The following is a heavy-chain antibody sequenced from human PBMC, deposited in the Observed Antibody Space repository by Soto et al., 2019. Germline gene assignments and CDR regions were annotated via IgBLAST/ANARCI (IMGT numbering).Heavy chain of an antibody. J-gene: IGHJ4*02. V-gene: IGHV4-31*03. D-gene: IGHD3-16*01. CDR3: TRGLDWAKLGY. CDR2: IHYSGTI. Sequence: QVQLQESGPGLVKPSQTLSLTCIVSGGTTSSGDYYRSWIRQYPGKCLEWIGSIHYSGTIYYNPSLRSRATMSVDTSNFQFSLKLSSVTAADTAVYYCTRGLDWAKLGYWGQGTLVTVSS. CDR1: GGTTSSGDYY.